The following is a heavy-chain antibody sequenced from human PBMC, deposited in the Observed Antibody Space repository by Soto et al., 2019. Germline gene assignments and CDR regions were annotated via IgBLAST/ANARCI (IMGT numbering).Heavy chain of an antibody. J-gene: IGHJ4*02. CDR3: ARDRASATVVTHADY. CDR2: INPSGGST. Sequence: GASVKVSCKASGYTFTSYYMHWVRQAPGQGLEWMGIINPSGGSTSYAQKFQGRVTMTRDTSTSTVYMELSSLRSEDTAVYYCARDRASATVVTHADYWGQGTQVTVSS. D-gene: IGHD2-21*02. CDR1: GYTFTSYY. V-gene: IGHV1-46*01.